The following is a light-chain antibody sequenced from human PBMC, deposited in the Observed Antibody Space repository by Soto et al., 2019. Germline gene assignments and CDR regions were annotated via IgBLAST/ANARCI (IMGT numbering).Light chain of an antibody. CDR2: AAS. CDR3: QQLNSYPRT. CDR1: QGISSY. Sequence: DIQLTQSPPFLSASVGDRVTITCRASQGISSYVAWYQQKPGQAPKFLMYAASPLQSGVPSRFSGGGSGTEFTLTISSLQPEDFATYYCQQLNSYPRTFGGGTKVEIK. V-gene: IGKV1-9*01. J-gene: IGKJ4*01.